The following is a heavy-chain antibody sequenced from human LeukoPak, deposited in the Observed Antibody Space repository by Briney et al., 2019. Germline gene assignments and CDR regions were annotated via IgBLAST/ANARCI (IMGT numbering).Heavy chain of an antibody. Sequence: ASVKVSCKASGYTFFGYYMHWVRQAPGQGLEWMGWINPNTGGTRFVQKFQGRVAMTRDTSISTVYMELGSLGSDDTAIYYCARTASCGSNCYYFFDYWGQGALVTVSS. CDR2: INPNTGGT. V-gene: IGHV1-2*02. CDR3: ARTASCGSNCYYFFDY. J-gene: IGHJ4*02. D-gene: IGHD2-21*02. CDR1: GYTFFGYY.